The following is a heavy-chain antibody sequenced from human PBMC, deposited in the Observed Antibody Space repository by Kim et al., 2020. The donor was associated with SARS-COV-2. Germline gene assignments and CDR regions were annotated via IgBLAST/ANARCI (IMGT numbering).Heavy chain of an antibody. J-gene: IGHJ4*02. Sequence: ASVKVSCKASGYSFTDNYIHWVRQAPGQGLEWVGGINPNSGTTTYAQKFRGRVTVTRDTFISTAYMELTRLTSDDMALYYCVRGGSQKFGDWGQGTLVTV. D-gene: IGHD3-16*01. CDR2: INPNSGTT. CDR1: GYSFTDNY. V-gene: IGHV1-2*02. CDR3: VRGGSQKFGD.